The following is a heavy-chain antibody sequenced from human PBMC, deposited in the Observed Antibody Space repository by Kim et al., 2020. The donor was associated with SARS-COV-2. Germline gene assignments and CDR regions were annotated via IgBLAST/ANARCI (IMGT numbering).Heavy chain of an antibody. CDR3: ARGQVAAAWPL. CDR2: T. V-gene: IGHV4-34*01. D-gene: IGHD6-13*01. Sequence: TNHNPSLKSRVTISIDTSKTQFSLKVTSITAADTAVYYCARGQVAAAWPLWGQGTLVTVSS. J-gene: IGHJ4*02.